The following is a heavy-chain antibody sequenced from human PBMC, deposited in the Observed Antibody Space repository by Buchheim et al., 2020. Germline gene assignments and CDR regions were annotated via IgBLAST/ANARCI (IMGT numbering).Heavy chain of an antibody. Sequence: EVQLVESGGGLVKPGGSLRLSCAASGFTFSSYSMNWVRQAPGKGLEWVSSISSSSSYIYYADSVKGRFTISRDNAKNSLYLQMNSLRAEDTAVYYCARDSSSGWYSPYYFDYWGQGTL. CDR2: ISSSSSYI. D-gene: IGHD6-19*01. CDR1: GFTFSSYS. CDR3: ARDSSSGWYSPYYFDY. J-gene: IGHJ4*02. V-gene: IGHV3-21*01.